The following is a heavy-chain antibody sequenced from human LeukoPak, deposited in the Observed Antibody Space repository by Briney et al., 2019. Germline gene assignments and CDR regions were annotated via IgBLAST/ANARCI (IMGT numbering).Heavy chain of an antibody. CDR1: GFTFSDYY. D-gene: IGHD3-10*01. CDR2: IKQDGSEN. J-gene: IGHJ4*02. CDR3: ARLARGTVFDY. V-gene: IGHV3-7*05. Sequence: PGGSLRLSCAASGFTFSDYYMSWVRQAPGKGLEWVANIKQDGSENFYVDSVKGRFTISRDNAKNSLYLQMNSLRGEDTAVYYCARLARGTVFDYWGQGTLVTVSS.